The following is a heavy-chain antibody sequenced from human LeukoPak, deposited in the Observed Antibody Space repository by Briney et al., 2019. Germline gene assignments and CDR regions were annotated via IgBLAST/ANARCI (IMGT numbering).Heavy chain of an antibody. J-gene: IGHJ4*02. D-gene: IGHD3-22*01. CDR3: ARVGTVGGYSGDSDY. CDR2: IDTSSIYK. V-gene: IGHV3-21*01. CDR1: ELAFSSYS. Sequence: GGSLRLSCAAPELAFSSYSMSWVRQAPGKGLEWLSSIDTSSIYKLYADSAKGRFTISRDNAKNSLYLQMDSLRAEDTAVYYCARVGTVGGYSGDSDYWGQGTLVTVSS.